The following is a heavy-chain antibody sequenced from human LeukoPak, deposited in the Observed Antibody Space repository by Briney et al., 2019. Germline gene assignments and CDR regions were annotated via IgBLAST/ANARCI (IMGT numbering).Heavy chain of an antibody. CDR2: IRYDGSNK. CDR1: GFTFSSYG. Sequence: GGSLRLSCAASGFTFSSYGMHWVRQAPGKGLEWVAFIRYDGSNKYYADSVKGRFTISRDNAKNSLYLQMNSLRAEDTAVYYCARAFHGVGATPDDYWGQGTLVTVSS. V-gene: IGHV3-30*02. J-gene: IGHJ4*02. CDR3: ARAFHGVGATPDDY. D-gene: IGHD1-26*01.